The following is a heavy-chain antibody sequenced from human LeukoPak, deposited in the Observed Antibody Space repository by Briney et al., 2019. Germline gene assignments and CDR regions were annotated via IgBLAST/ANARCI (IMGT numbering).Heavy chain of an antibody. J-gene: IGHJ5*02. CDR2: IYSGGST. D-gene: IGHD3-22*01. CDR3: ASRPTPGTMIVA. V-gene: IGHV3-53*01. Sequence: GGSLRLSCAASGFTVSSNYMSWVRQAPGKGLEWVSVIYSGGSTYYADSVKGRFTISRDDSKNTLYLQMNSLRAEDTAVYYCASRPTPGTMIVAWGQGTLVTVSS. CDR1: GFTVSSNY.